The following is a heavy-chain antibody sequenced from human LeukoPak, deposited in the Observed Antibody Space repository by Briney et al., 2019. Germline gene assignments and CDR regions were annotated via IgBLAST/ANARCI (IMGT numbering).Heavy chain of an antibody. D-gene: IGHD6-6*01. CDR1: GFTFSTYS. J-gene: IGHJ4*02. Sequence: GGSLRVSCAASGFTFSTYSMSWVRQAPGKGLEWVSGINWNGGSTGYADSVKGRFTISRDNAKNSLYLQMNSLRAEDTALYYCARARSSSSPRGYFDYWGQGTLVTVSS. V-gene: IGHV3-20*04. CDR3: ARARSSSSPRGYFDY. CDR2: INWNGGST.